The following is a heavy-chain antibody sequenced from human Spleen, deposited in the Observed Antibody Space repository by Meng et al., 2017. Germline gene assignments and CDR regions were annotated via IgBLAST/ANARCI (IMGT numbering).Heavy chain of an antibody. CDR2: IYHSGST. CDR1: VDSISASNW. CDR3: ARNLKWELYPFDI. J-gene: IGHJ3*02. D-gene: IGHD1-26*01. V-gene: IGHV4-4*02. Sequence: SETLSLTCAVSVDSISASNWWSWVRQTPGKGLEWIGVIYHSGSTNYNPSLKSRVTISVDNSKNQFSLKLSSVTAADTAVYYCARNLKWELYPFDIWGQGTMVTVSS.